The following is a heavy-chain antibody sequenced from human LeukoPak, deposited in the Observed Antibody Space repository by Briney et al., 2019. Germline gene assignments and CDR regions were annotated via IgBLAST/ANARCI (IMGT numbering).Heavy chain of an antibody. D-gene: IGHD4-17*01. V-gene: IGHV1-69*05. J-gene: IGHJ5*02. Sequence: SVQVSCKASGGTFSSYAISWVRQAPGQGLKWMGRIIPIFGTANYAQKFQGRVTITTDESTSTAYMELSSLRSEDTAVYYCARDRGGDYQKNWFDPWGQGTLVTVSS. CDR3: ARDRGGDYQKNWFDP. CDR2: IIPIFGTA. CDR1: GGTFSSYA.